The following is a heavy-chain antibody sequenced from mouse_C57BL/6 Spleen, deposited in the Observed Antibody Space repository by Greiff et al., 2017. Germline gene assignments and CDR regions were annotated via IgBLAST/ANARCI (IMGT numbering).Heavy chain of an antibody. J-gene: IGHJ2*01. V-gene: IGHV5-9*01. D-gene: IGHD6-5*01. CDR3: ARQGLDYEYYFDY. CDR1: GFTFSSYT. Sequence: EVHLVESGGGLVKPGGSLKLSCAASGFTFSSYTMSWVRQTPEKRLAWVATISGGGGNTYYPDSVKGRFTISRDNAKNTLYLQMSSLRSEDTALYYCARQGLDYEYYFDYWGQGTTLTVSS. CDR2: ISGGGGNT.